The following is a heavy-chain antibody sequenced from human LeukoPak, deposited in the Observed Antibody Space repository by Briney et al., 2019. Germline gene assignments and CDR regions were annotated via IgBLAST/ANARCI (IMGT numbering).Heavy chain of an antibody. J-gene: IGHJ4*02. D-gene: IGHD2-2*01. Sequence: SETLSLTCTVSGGSINSGGYYWSWIRQHPGKGLEWIGYIYYSGSTYYNPSLKSRVTISVDTSKNQFSLKLSSVTAADTAVYYCARGRVEDIVVVPVPGVYYFDYWGQGTLVTVSS. CDR3: ARGRVEDIVVVPVPGVYYFDY. V-gene: IGHV4-31*03. CDR1: GGSINSGGYY. CDR2: IYYSGST.